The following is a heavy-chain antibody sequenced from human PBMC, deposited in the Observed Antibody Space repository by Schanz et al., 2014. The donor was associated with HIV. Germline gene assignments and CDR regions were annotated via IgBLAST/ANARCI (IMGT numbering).Heavy chain of an antibody. CDR3: ARVATWDYYGMDV. Sequence: VQLLESGGGLVQPGGSLRLSCAASGFTFSSYGMHWVRQAPGKGLEWVAVIWYDGSNKYYADSVKGRFTISRDNSKNTLYVQMNSLRAEDTAVYYCARVATWDYYGMDVWGQGTTVTVSS. V-gene: IGHV3-33*08. CDR2: IWYDGSNK. CDR1: GFTFSSYG. J-gene: IGHJ6*02.